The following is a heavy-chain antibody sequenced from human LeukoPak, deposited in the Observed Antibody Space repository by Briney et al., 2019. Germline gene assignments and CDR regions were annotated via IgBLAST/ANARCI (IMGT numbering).Heavy chain of an antibody. CDR2: IIPILGIA. CDR3: ASQYLGYCRSTSCPYYHYGMDV. CDR1: GGTFSSYG. D-gene: IGHD2-2*01. V-gene: IGHV1-69*04. Sequence: SVKVSCKASGGTFSSYGISWVRQAPGQGLEWMGRIIPILGIANYAQKFQGRVTITADKSTSTAYMELSSLRSEDTAVYYCASQYLGYCRSTSCPYYHYGMDVWGQGTTVTVSS. J-gene: IGHJ6*02.